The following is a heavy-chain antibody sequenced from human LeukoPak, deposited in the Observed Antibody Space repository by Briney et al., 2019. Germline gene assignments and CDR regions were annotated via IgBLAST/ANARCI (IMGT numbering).Heavy chain of an antibody. Sequence: SETLSLTCTVSGGSISSYYWSWIRQPPGKGLEWIGRIYTSGSTNYNPSLKSRVTISGDTSKNQFSLRLSSVTAADTAVYYCARASYSYDINGWVPFDYWGQGTLVTVSS. J-gene: IGHJ4*02. CDR1: GGSISSYY. CDR2: IYTSGST. CDR3: ARASYSYDINGWVPFDY. D-gene: IGHD3-22*01. V-gene: IGHV4-4*08.